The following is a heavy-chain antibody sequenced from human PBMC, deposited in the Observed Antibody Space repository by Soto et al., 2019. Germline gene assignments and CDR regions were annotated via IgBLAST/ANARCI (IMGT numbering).Heavy chain of an antibody. CDR2: IGTAGDT. J-gene: IGHJ3*02. Sequence: VGSLRLSCAASGFTFSSYDMHWVRQATGKGLEWVSAIGTAGDTYYPGSVKGRFTISRENAKNSLYLQMNSLRAGDTAVYYCARTEGIGGRGEADAFAIWGQGTMVTVSS. D-gene: IGHD3-10*01. CDR1: GFTFSSYD. CDR3: ARTEGIGGRGEADAFAI. V-gene: IGHV3-13*01.